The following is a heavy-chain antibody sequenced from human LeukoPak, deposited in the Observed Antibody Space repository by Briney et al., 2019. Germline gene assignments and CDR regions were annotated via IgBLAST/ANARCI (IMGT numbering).Heavy chain of an antibody. V-gene: IGHV3-23*01. CDR3: AKVLHDSSGYSTCFDY. J-gene: IGHJ4*02. Sequence: GGSLRLSCAASGFAFSSYAMSWVRQAPGKGLEWVSAISGSGGSTYYADSVKGRFTISRDNSKNTLYLQMNSLRAEDTAVYYCAKVLHDSSGYSTCFDYWGQGTLVTVSS. D-gene: IGHD3-22*01. CDR1: GFAFSSYA. CDR2: ISGSGGST.